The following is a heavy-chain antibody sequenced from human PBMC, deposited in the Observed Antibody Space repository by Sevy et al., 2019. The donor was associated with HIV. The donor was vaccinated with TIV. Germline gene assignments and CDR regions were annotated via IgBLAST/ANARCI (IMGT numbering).Heavy chain of an antibody. CDR1: GFILRNYV. V-gene: IGHV3-30-3*01. CDR2: VSFDGSDK. Sequence: GGSLRLSCAASGFILRNYVMHWVRQAPGKGLEWVAAVSFDGSDKFYADSVKDRFTISRDNSKNRLYLQTNSLRAEDTAEYYCARDQAGPSYDYYYYYGRDLWGQGTTVTVSS. J-gene: IGHJ6*02. D-gene: IGHD3-10*01. CDR3: ARDQAGPSYDYYYYYGRDL.